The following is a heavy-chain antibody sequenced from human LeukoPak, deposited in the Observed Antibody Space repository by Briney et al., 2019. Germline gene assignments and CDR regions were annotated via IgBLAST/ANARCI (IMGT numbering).Heavy chain of an antibody. V-gene: IGHV3-33*06. CDR1: GFTFRSYG. CDR2: IWYDGSNK. CDR3: AKDPDFDY. Sequence: GGSLRLSCAASGFTFRSYGMHWVRQAQGKGMEGVGVIWYDGSNKYYADSVKGRLNIYRDNSKNTLYLQMNSLRAEDTAVYYCAKDPDFDYWGQGTLVTVSS. J-gene: IGHJ4*02.